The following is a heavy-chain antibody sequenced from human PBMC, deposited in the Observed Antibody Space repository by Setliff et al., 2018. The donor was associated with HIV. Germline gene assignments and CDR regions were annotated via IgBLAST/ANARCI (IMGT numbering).Heavy chain of an antibody. CDR1: AFIFTTYG. V-gene: IGHV3-30*02. D-gene: IGHD2-15*01. Sequence: AGGSLRLSCEASAFIFTTYGMHWVRQAPGKGLEWIAFIRYDGNDKYYADSVKGRFTISRDNSKNTLYLQMNSLRAEDTAVYYCAKRATATAPFDYWGQGTLVTVSS. J-gene: IGHJ4*02. CDR2: IRYDGNDK. CDR3: AKRATATAPFDY.